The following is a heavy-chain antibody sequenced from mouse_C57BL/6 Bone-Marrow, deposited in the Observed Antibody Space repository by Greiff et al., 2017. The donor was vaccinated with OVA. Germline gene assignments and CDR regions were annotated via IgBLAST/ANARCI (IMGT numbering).Heavy chain of an antibody. CDR1: GFTFSSYA. V-gene: IGHV5-9-1*02. CDR3: TRDRGLRPWFAY. Sequence: EVQGVESGEGLVKPGGSLKLSCAASGFTFSSYAMSWVRQTPEKRLEWVAYISSGGDYIYYADTVKGRFTISRDNARNTLYLQMSSLKSEDTARYYGTRDRGLRPWFAYWGQGTLVTVSA. J-gene: IGHJ3*01. D-gene: IGHD2-4*01. CDR2: ISSGGDYI.